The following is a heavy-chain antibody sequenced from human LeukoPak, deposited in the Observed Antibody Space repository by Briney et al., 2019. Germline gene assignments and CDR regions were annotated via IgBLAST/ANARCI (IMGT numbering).Heavy chain of an antibody. CDR3: ARVSGNWFDP. Sequence: QASETLSLTCTVSGGSISSSSYYWGWIRQPPGKGLEWIGSIYYSGSTYYNPSLKSRVTIPVDTSKNQFSLKLSSVTAADTAVYYCARVSGNWFDPWGQGTLVTVSS. J-gene: IGHJ5*02. CDR1: GGSISSSSYY. V-gene: IGHV4-39*01. CDR2: IYYSGST. D-gene: IGHD3-10*01.